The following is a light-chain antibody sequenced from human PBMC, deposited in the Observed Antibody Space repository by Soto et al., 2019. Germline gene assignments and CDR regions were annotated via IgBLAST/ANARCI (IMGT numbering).Light chain of an antibody. CDR1: QDITNH. J-gene: IGKJ1*01. CDR3: QHCQILPLT. CDR2: DAS. V-gene: IGKV1-33*01. Sequence: DIQITQSPSSLSAYVGDRVTITCHASQDITNHLHWYQQKPGKAPKLLIYDASNLEPWVPSRFSGIGFGTDLTFIINILQPEDFATYFCQHCQILPLTFGQGTKVAIK.